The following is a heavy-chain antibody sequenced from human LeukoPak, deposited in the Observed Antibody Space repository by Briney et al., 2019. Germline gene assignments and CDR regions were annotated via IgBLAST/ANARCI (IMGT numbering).Heavy chain of an antibody. J-gene: IGHJ5*02. D-gene: IGHD4-17*01. Sequence: GSLRLSCAASGFTFNDYYMSWIRQAPGKGLEWVSYISSSGSTIYYADSVKGRFTISRDNAKNSLYLQMNSLRAEDTAVYYCARDRDVYGDYGGNWFDPWGQGTLVTVSS. CDR2: ISSSGSTI. V-gene: IGHV3-11*01. CDR3: ARDRDVYGDYGGNWFDP. CDR1: GFTFNDYY.